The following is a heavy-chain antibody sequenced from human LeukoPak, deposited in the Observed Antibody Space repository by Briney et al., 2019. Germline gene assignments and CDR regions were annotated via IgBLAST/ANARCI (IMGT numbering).Heavy chain of an antibody. J-gene: IGHJ6*03. Sequence: ASVKVSCKASGDIFNSYSVSWVRQAPGQGLEWMGGIIPMFGSTNYAQKFERRVTITTDQSTTTVYMELTSLTSEDTAVYYCARVGRSRGALPNFYYYMDVWGKGTTVTVSS. D-gene: IGHD1-26*01. CDR2: IIPMFGST. CDR1: GDIFNSYS. CDR3: ARVGRSRGALPNFYYYMDV. V-gene: IGHV1-69*05.